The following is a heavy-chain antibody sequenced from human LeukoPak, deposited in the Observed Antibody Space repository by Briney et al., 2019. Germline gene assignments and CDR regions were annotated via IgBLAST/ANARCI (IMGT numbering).Heavy chain of an antibody. Sequence: PGGSLRLSCAASGFTFSSYAMSWVRQAPGKGLEWVSAISGSGGSTYYADSVKGRFTISRDNSKNTLYPQMNSLRAEDTAVYYCAKQPGGDSSGYYQYYFDYWGQGTLVTVSS. D-gene: IGHD3-22*01. CDR2: ISGSGGST. CDR3: AKQPGGDSSGYYQYYFDY. J-gene: IGHJ4*02. V-gene: IGHV3-23*01. CDR1: GFTFSSYA.